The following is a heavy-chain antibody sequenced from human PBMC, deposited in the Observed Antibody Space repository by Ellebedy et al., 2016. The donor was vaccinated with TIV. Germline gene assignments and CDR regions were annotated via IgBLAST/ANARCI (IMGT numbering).Heavy chain of an antibody. CDR2: IVYDGSNK. J-gene: IGHJ4*02. V-gene: IGHV3-30-3*01. CDR3: AKGLVDTAMADY. D-gene: IGHD5-18*01. CDR1: GFTFSNYA. Sequence: GESLKISCAASGFTFSNYAMHWVRQAPGKGLEWVAAIVYDGSNKYYADSVKGRFTVSRDNSKNTVVLQMNSLRVEDTAVYYCAKGLVDTAMADYWGQGTLVTVSS.